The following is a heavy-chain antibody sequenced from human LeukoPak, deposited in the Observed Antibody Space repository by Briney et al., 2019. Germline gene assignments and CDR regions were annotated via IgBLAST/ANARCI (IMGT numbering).Heavy chain of an antibody. CDR1: GLSFSNFE. V-gene: IGHV3-21*01. Sequence: GGSLRLSCAASGLSFSNFEMNWVRQAPGKGLEWVSSISSSSGTYIYYADSVKGRFTISRDNAKNSLYLQMDSLRAEDTAVYYCARRAMTERGHSYGLDYWGQGTLVTVSS. D-gene: IGHD5-18*01. CDR3: ARRAMTERGHSYGLDY. J-gene: IGHJ4*02. CDR2: ISSSSGTYI.